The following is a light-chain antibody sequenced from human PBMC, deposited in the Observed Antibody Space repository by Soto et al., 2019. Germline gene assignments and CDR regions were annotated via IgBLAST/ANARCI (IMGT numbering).Light chain of an antibody. Sequence: DIQMNQSPSSLSASVGDRVTITCRASQSISSYLNWYKQKPGKAPKLLNYAASSLQSGVPTRFSGSGSGTVFTLTIISLQPEDFATYYCQQSYSTPLTFGGGTKVDIK. CDR1: QSISSY. V-gene: IGKV1-39*01. CDR2: AAS. J-gene: IGKJ4*01. CDR3: QQSYSTPLT.